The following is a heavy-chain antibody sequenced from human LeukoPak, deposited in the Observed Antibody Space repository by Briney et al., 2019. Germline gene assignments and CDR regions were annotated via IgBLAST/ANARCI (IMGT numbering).Heavy chain of an antibody. V-gene: IGHV4-59*11. J-gene: IGHJ4*02. Sequence: PSETLSLTCTVSVGSISSHSCSWVRQPPGKGLEWIAYIYYTGGTMYNPSLKSRVTILMDTSKNQISLQMRSVTTADTAVYYCAGTANGGYWGQGILVTVSS. CDR2: IYYTGGT. CDR1: VGSISSHS. CDR3: AGTANGGY. D-gene: IGHD2-21*02.